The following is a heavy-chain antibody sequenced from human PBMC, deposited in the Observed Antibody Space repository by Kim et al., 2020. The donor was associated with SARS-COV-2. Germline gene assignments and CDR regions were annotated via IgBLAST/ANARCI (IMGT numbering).Heavy chain of an antibody. CDR3: ATLPFGVVIAYFDY. D-gene: IGHD3-3*01. V-gene: IGHV3-23*01. J-gene: IGHJ4*02. Sequence: KGRFTIPRDNHKNTLYLQMNSLRAEATAVYYCATLPFGVVIAYFDYWGQGTLVTVSS.